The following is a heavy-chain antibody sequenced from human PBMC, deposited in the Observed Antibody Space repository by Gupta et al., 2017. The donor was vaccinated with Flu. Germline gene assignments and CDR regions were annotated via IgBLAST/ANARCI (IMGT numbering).Heavy chain of an antibody. CDR2: ISGSGGNT. V-gene: IGHV3-23*01. J-gene: IGHJ4*02. Sequence: EVQLLESGGGLVQPGGSLRLSCEASGFTFSSHAMNWVRQAPGKGLEWVSAISGSGGNTYYADSVKGRFTISRDNSKNTLYLQMNSLRAEDTAAYYCAKVTRDTRWDFDFWGQGTLVTVSA. CDR1: GFTFSSHA. D-gene: IGHD1-26*01. CDR3: AKVTRDTRWDFDF.